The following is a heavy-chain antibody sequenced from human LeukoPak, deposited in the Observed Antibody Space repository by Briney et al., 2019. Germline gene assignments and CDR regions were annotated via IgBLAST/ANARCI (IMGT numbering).Heavy chain of an antibody. V-gene: IGHV3-23*01. CDR1: GLIFRDYA. D-gene: IGHD3-22*01. Sequence: GGSLSLSCAVSGLIFRDYAMSLVRQALGMGLESVSAISCSGGSTYYADSVKGRFTISRDNSKNTLYLQMNSLRAEDTAVYYCAKPEDYYDSSGAPVYFDYWGQRTLVTVSS. CDR2: ISCSGGST. CDR3: AKPEDYYDSSGAPVYFDY. J-gene: IGHJ4*02.